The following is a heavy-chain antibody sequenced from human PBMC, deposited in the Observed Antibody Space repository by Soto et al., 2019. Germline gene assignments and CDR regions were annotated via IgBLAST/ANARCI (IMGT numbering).Heavy chain of an antibody. CDR3: ARATYCSSTSCLTHFDY. CDR1: GYTFTGYY. Sequence: ASVKVSCKASGYTFTGYYMHWVRQAPGQGLEWMGWINPNSGGTNYAQKFQGWVTMTRDTSISTAYMELSRLRSDDTAVYYCARATYCSSTSCLTHFDYWGQGTLVTVSS. V-gene: IGHV1-2*04. CDR2: INPNSGGT. D-gene: IGHD2-2*01. J-gene: IGHJ4*02.